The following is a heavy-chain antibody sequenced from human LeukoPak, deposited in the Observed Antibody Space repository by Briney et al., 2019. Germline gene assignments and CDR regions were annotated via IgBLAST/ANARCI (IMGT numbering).Heavy chain of an antibody. CDR2: ISYDGSNK. CDR1: GYTFTSYY. D-gene: IGHD5-24*01. Sequence: SCKASGYTFTSYYMHWVRQAPGKGLEWVAVISYDGSNKYYADSVKGRFTISRDNSKNTLYLQMNSLRAEDTAVYYCAKLQMGQEGYFDYWGQGTLVTVSS. V-gene: IGHV3-30*18. CDR3: AKLQMGQEGYFDY. J-gene: IGHJ4*02.